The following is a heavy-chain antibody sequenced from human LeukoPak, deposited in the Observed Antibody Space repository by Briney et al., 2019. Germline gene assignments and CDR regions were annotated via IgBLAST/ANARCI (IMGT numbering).Heavy chain of an antibody. CDR1: DDSITMYY. CDR2: VDHTRST. CDR3: ARGITGPPTYYFDY. V-gene: IGHV4-59*01. Sequence: SETLSLTCTVFDDSITMYYWTWIPQPPGKGLEGIGYVDHTRSTKLNPSLNGRVSISRDTSNNFFSLRLRSVTAADTAVYYCARGITGPPTYYFDYWGQGTLVTVSS. J-gene: IGHJ4*02. D-gene: IGHD1-20*01.